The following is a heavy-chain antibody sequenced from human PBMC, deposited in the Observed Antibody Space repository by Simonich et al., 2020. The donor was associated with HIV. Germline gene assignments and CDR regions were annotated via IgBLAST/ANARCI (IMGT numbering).Heavy chain of an antibody. Sequence: QVQLVESGGGVVQPGRSLRLSCAASGFTFSSYPMHWVRQAPGKGLEWVAVISYDGSNKYYADSVKGRFTISRDSSKNTLYLQMNSLRAEDTAVYYCARGLYCTNGVCYGVDYWGQGTLVTVSS. D-gene: IGHD2-8*01. CDR3: ARGLYCTNGVCYGVDY. CDR2: ISYDGSNK. V-gene: IGHV3-30*07. J-gene: IGHJ4*02. CDR1: GFTFSSYP.